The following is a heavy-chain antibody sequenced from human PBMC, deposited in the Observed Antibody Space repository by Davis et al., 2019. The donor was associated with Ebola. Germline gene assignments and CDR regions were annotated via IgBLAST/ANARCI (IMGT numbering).Heavy chain of an antibody. Sequence: PGGSLRLSCEAPGFTFSSYAMSWVRQAPGRGLEWVSSIISSGGGTVYADSVKGRFTISRDNSKGTLYLQMTSLRAEDTAVYYCAKVPRPAVAGTYYYYAMDVWGQGTTVTVSS. J-gene: IGHJ6*02. D-gene: IGHD6-19*01. CDR3: AKVPRPAVAGTYYYYAMDV. CDR2: IISSGGGT. CDR1: GFTFSSYA. V-gene: IGHV3-23*01.